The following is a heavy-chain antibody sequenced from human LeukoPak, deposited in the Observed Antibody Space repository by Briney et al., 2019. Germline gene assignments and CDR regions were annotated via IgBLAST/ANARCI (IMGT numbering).Heavy chain of an antibody. V-gene: IGHV4-31*03. CDR1: GGSISSGGYY. D-gene: IGHD2-2*01. Sequence: SQTLSLTCTVSGGSISSGGYYWSWIRQHPGKGLEWIGYIYYSGSTYYNPSLKSRVTISVDTSKNQFSLKLSSVTAADTAVYYCVRDTTGYCSSTSCYSEGDYWGQGTLVTVSS. CDR3: VRDTTGYCSSTSCYSEGDY. CDR2: IYYSGST. J-gene: IGHJ4*02.